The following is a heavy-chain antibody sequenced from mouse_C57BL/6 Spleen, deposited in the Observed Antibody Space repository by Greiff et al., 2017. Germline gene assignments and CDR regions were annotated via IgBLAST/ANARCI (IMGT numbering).Heavy chain of an antibody. V-gene: IGHV10-1*01. CDR2: IRSKSNNYAT. Sequence: DVKLVESGGGLVQPKGSLKLSCAASGFSFNTYAMNWVRQAPGKGLEWVARIRSKSNNYATYYADSVKDRFTISRDDSESMLYLQMNNLKTEDTAMYYCVRDSIYAMDYWGQGTSVTVSS. D-gene: IGHD2-10*02. CDR1: GFSFNTYA. J-gene: IGHJ4*01. CDR3: VRDSIYAMDY.